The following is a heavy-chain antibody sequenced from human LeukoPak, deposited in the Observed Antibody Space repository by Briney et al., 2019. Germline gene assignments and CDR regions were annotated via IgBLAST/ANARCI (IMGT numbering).Heavy chain of an antibody. D-gene: IGHD4/OR15-4a*01. CDR1: GFTVSSDS. J-gene: IGHJ4*02. Sequence: GGSLRLSCTVSGFTVSSDSMSWVRQAPGKGLEWVSFIYSGGSTHYSDSVKGRFTISRDNSKNTLYLQMNSLKAEDTAVYYCARRAGAYSHPYDYWGQGTLVTVSS. V-gene: IGHV3-53*01. CDR3: ARRAGAYSHPYDY. CDR2: IYSGGST.